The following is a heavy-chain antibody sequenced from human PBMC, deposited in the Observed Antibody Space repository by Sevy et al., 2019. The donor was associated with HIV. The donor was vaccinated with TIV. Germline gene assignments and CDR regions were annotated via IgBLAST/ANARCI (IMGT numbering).Heavy chain of an antibody. Sequence: GGSLRLSCAASGFTFSSYAMSWVRQAPGKGLEWVSAISGSGGSTYYADSVKGRFTISRDNSKNTLYLQMNSLRAEDTAVYYCAEDRVGLITFGGVLDYWGQGTLVTVSS. V-gene: IGHV3-23*01. J-gene: IGHJ4*02. CDR2: ISGSGGST. D-gene: IGHD3-16*01. CDR1: GFTFSSYA. CDR3: AEDRVGLITFGGVLDY.